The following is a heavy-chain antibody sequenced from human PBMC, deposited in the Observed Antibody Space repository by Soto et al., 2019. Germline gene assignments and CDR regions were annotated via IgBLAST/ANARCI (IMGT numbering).Heavy chain of an antibody. CDR1: VGSISSYY. CDR2: IYYSGST. V-gene: IGHV4-59*12. Sequence: PSETLPLTCTVSVGSISSYYWSFIRQPPGKGLEWIGYIYYSGSTNYNPSLKIRVTISVDASKNHFSLKLSSVTAADTAVYYCALVGATGGFYYYGTDVWGEGTKATVSS. J-gene: IGHJ6*04. D-gene: IGHD1-26*01. CDR3: ALVGATGGFYYYGTDV.